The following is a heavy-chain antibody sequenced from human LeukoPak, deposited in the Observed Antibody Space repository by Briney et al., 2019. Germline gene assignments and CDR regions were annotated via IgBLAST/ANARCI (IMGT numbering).Heavy chain of an antibody. CDR3: AILREYYDFWSGYPYFDY. D-gene: IGHD3-3*01. CDR2: MNPNSGNT. CDR1: GYTFTRYD. Sequence: GASVKVSCKASGYTFTRYDINWVRQATGQGLEWMGWMNPNSGNTGYAQKFQGRVTMTRNTSISTAYMELSSLRSEDTAVYYCAILREYYDFWSGYPYFDYWGQGTLVTVSS. V-gene: IGHV1-8*01. J-gene: IGHJ4*02.